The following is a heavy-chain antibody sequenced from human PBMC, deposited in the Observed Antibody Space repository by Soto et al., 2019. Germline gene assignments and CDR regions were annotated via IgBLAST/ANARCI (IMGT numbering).Heavy chain of an antibody. Sequence: PSETLSLTCTVSGGSISSYYWSWIRQPPGKGLEWIGYTYYSGGTNYNPSLKSRVTISVDTSKNQFSLKLSSVTAADTAVYYCAVIAARPGAAFDIWGQGTMVTVPS. V-gene: IGHV4-59*01. CDR3: AVIAARPGAAFDI. J-gene: IGHJ3*02. D-gene: IGHD6-6*01. CDR2: TYYSGGT. CDR1: GGSISSYY.